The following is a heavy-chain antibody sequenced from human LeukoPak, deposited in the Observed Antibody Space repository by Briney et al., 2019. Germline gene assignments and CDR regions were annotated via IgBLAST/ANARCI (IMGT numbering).Heavy chain of an antibody. V-gene: IGHV4-39*01. CDR1: GGSISSSSYY. CDR3: ARCPRITIFGVVINHNWFDP. J-gene: IGHJ5*02. CDR2: IYYSGST. Sequence: PSETLSLTCTVSGGSISSSSYYWGWIRQPPGKGLEWIGSIYYSGSTYYNPSLKSRVTISVDTSKNQFSLKLSSVTAADTAVYYCARCPRITIFGVVINHNWFDPWGQGTLVTVSS. D-gene: IGHD3-3*01.